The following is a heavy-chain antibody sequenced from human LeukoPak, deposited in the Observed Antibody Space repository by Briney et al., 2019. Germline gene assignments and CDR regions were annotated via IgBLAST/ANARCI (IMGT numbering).Heavy chain of an antibody. CDR2: ISGSGGST. CDR1: GFTFSSYA. J-gene: IGHJ4*02. Sequence: GGSLRLSCAASGFTFSSYAMSWVRQAPGKGLEWVSAISGSGGSTYYADSVKGRFTISRDNSKNTLYLQMNSLRAEDTAVYYCAKGRVRGSGWYYLDYWGQGTLVTVSS. V-gene: IGHV3-23*01. CDR3: AKGRVRGSGWYYLDY. D-gene: IGHD6-19*01.